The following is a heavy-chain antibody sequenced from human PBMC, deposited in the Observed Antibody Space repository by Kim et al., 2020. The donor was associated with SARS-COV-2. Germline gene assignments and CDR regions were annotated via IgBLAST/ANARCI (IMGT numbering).Heavy chain of an antibody. CDR3: ARDYGDYVYYFDY. Sequence: GGSLRLSCAASGFTFSSYSMNWVRQAPGKGLEWVSSISSSSSYIYYADSVKGRFTISRDNAKNSLYLQMNSLRAEDTAVYYCARDYGDYVYYFDYWGQGTLVTVSS. CDR2: ISSSSSYI. D-gene: IGHD4-17*01. J-gene: IGHJ4*02. V-gene: IGHV3-21*01. CDR1: GFTFSSYS.